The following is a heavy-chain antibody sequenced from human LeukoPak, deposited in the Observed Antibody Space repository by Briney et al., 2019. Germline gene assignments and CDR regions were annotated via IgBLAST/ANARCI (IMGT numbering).Heavy chain of an antibody. CDR3: ARRGYSYGYAFDY. V-gene: IGHV4-30-2*01. J-gene: IGHJ4*02. D-gene: IGHD5-18*01. CDR2: IYHSGST. CDR1: GGSISSGGYY. Sequence: PSETLSLTCTVSGGSISSGGYYWSWIRQPPGKGLEWIGYIYHSGSTYYNPSLKSRVTISVDRSKNQFSLKLSSVTAADTAVYYCARRGYSYGYAFDYWGQGTLVTVSS.